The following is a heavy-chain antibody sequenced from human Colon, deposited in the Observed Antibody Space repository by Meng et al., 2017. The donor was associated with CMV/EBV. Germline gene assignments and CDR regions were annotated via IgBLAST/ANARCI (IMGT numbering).Heavy chain of an antibody. CDR1: GDSLTNDH. V-gene: IGHV4-59*01. CDR2: IFDSGST. CDR3: ARGLRRGWGVHFDF. J-gene: IGHJ4*02. D-gene: IGHD3-16*01. Sequence: GSLRLSCTVSGDSLTNDHWSWIRLSPRKGLEWIGYIFDSGSTSYSPSLKSRVTMSLDTSKNQFFLHLSSVTAADTAVYFCARGLRRGWGVHFDFWGQGTQVTVSS.